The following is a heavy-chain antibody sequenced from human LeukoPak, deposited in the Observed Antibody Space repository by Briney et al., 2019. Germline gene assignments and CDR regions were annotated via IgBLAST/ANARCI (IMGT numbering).Heavy chain of an antibody. D-gene: IGHD6-19*01. CDR3: ASPGYSSGWYYFDY. V-gene: IGHV3-30-3*01. Sequence: PGGSLRLSCAASGFTFSSYAMHWVRQAPGKGLEWVAVISYDGSNKYYADSVKGRFTISRDNSKNTLYLQMNSLRAEDTAVYYCASPGYSSGWYYFDYWGQGTLVTVSS. CDR1: GFTFSSYA. J-gene: IGHJ4*02. CDR2: ISYDGSNK.